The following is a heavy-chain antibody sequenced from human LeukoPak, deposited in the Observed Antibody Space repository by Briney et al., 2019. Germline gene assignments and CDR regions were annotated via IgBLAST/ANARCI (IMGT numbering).Heavy chain of an antibody. Sequence: PGGSLRLSCAASGFTFSSCGMHWVRQAPGKGLEWVALIRYDGTNKYYADSVKGRFTISRDNSKNTLYPQMNSLRAEDTAVYYCAKNPPYYYDSSGSALDYWGQGTLVTVSS. J-gene: IGHJ4*02. CDR3: AKNPPYYYDSSGSALDY. V-gene: IGHV3-30*02. CDR1: GFTFSSCG. CDR2: IRYDGTNK. D-gene: IGHD3-22*01.